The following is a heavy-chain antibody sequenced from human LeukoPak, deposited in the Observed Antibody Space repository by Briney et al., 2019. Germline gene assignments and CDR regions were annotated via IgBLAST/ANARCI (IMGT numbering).Heavy chain of an antibody. D-gene: IGHD6-19*01. CDR1: GGSISSNYYY. CDR3: ASASGLNDAFDI. V-gene: IGHV4-39*07. J-gene: IGHJ3*02. Sequence: SETLSLTCTVSGGSISSNYYYWGWIRQPPGKGLEWIENIYYGGSTYYNPSLRSRVTISIDTSKNQFSLKVKSVTAADTAVYYCASASGLNDAFDIWGQGTMVIVSS. CDR2: IYYGGST.